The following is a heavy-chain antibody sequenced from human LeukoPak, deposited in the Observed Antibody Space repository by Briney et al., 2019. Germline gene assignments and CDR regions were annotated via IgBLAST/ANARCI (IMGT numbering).Heavy chain of an antibody. J-gene: IGHJ3*02. CDR3: ARMGPSSSSAFDI. CDR2: IYYSGST. CDR1: GGSLSSYY. D-gene: IGHD3-10*01. V-gene: IGHV4-59*01. Sequence: SETLSLTCTVSGGSLSSYYWSWIRQPPGKGLEWIGYIYYSGSTNYNPSLKSRVTISVDTSKNQFSLKLSSVTAADTAVYYCARMGPSSSSAFDIWGQGTMVTVSS.